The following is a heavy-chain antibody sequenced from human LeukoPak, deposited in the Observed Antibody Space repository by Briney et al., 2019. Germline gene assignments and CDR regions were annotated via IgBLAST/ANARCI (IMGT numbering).Heavy chain of an antibody. CDR1: GGSITTNNW. J-gene: IGHJ5*02. Sequence: PSETLSLTCAVSGGSITTNNWWSWIRQPPGKGLEWIGSIYHSGSTYYNPSLKSRVTISVDTSKNQFSLKLSSVTAADTAVYYCAKGDWFDPWGQGTLVTVSS. V-gene: IGHV4-38-2*01. CDR3: AKGDWFDP. D-gene: IGHD3-16*01. CDR2: IYHSGST.